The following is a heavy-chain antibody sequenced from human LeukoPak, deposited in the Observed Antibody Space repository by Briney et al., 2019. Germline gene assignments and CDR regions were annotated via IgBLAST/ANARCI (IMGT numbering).Heavy chain of an antibody. V-gene: IGHV4-59*08. Sequence: SETLSLTCTVSGGSIRSYYWSWIRQPPGKGLEWIGYIYYSGSTNYNPSLKSRVTISVDTSKNQFSLKLSSVTAADTAVYYCARGRGVPPSYYYYGMDVWGQGTTVTVSS. CDR2: IYYSGST. D-gene: IGHD3-10*01. J-gene: IGHJ6*02. CDR3: ARGRGVPPSYYYYGMDV. CDR1: GGSIRSYY.